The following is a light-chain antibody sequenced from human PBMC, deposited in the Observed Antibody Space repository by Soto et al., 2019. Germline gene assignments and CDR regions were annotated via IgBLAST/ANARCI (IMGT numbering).Light chain of an antibody. CDR1: QSISNW. CDR3: QQYNYWSLT. J-gene: IGKJ1*01. Sequence: MTQSPSTLPASVGDRVTITCRASQSISNWLAWYQQKPGQAPSLLIYGAFTRATGIPARFSGTGSGTEFTLTISSLQSEDFALYYCQQYNYWSLTFGQWTKVE. CDR2: GAF. V-gene: IGKV3-15*01.